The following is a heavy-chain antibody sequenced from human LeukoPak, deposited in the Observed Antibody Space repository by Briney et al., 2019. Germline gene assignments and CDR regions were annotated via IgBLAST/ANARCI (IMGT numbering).Heavy chain of an antibody. J-gene: IGHJ4*02. D-gene: IGHD2-15*01. CDR3: ATAVDATCSSGGSCYSKWFDY. CDR2: IKQDGSEK. V-gene: IGHV3-7*01. CDR1: GFTFSSYW. Sequence: GGSLRLSCAASGFTFSSYWMSWVRQAPGKGLEWVAIIKQDGSEKYYVDSVKGRFTISRDNAKNSLYLQMNSLRAEDTAVYYCATAVDATCSSGGSCYSKWFDYWGQGTLVTVSS.